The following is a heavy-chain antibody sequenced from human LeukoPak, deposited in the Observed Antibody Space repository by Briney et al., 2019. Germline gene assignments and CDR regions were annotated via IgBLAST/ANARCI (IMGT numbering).Heavy chain of an antibody. CDR2: IYPGDSDT. V-gene: IGHV5-51*01. Sequence: GESLKISCKGSGYSFTSYWIGWLRQMPGKGLEWMGIIYPGDSDTRYSPSFQGQVTISADKSISTAYLQWSSLKASDTAMYYCARVIAAAGTPPDYWGQGTLVTVSS. CDR1: GYSFTSYW. D-gene: IGHD6-13*01. J-gene: IGHJ4*02. CDR3: ARVIAAAGTPPDY.